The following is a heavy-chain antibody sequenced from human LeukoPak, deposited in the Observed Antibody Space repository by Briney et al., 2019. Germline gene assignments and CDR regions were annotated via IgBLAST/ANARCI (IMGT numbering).Heavy chain of an antibody. D-gene: IGHD3-10*01. V-gene: IGHV3-7*01. CDR2: IKQDGSEK. CDR3: ARDPYGRDYFDY. CDR1: GFTFSSYW. J-gene: IGHJ4*02. Sequence: PGGSLSLSCAASGFTFSSYWMSWVRQAPGKGLEWVANIKQDGSEKYYVDSVKGRFTISRDNAKNSLDLQMNSLRAEDTAVYYCARDPYGRDYFDYWGQGTLVTVSS.